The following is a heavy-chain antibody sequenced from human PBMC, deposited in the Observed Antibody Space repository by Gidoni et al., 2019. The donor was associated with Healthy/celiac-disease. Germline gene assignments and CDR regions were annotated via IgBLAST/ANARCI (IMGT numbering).Heavy chain of an antibody. CDR3: AREPLWRYFDY. Sequence: EVQLVESGGGLVKPGGSLRLSCAASGFTFSSYSMNWVRQAPGKGLEWVSSISSSSSYIYYADSVKGRFTISRDNAKNSLYLKMNSLRAEDTAVYYCAREPLWRYFDYWGQGTLVTVSS. CDR2: ISSSSSYI. V-gene: IGHV3-21*01. J-gene: IGHJ4*02. D-gene: IGHD1-1*01. CDR1: GFTFSSYS.